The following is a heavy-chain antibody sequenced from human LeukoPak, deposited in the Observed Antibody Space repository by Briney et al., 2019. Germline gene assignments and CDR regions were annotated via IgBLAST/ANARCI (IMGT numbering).Heavy chain of an antibody. D-gene: IGHD2-2*01. CDR1: GYTFTSYG. J-gene: IGHJ6*02. CDR3: ARDSPVVPAASFYYYYGMTS. Sequence: ASVKVSCNASGYTFTSYGISWVRQAPGQGLEWMGWISAYNGNTNYAQKLQGRVTMTTDTSTSTAYMELRSLRSDDTAVYYCARDSPVVPAASFYYYYGMTSGAKGPRSPSP. CDR2: ISAYNGNT. V-gene: IGHV1-18*01.